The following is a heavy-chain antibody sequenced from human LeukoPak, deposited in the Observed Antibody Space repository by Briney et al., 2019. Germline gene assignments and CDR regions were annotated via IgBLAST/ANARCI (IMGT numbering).Heavy chain of an antibody. D-gene: IGHD3-22*01. V-gene: IGHV4-59*12. J-gene: IGHJ4*02. CDR2: VFYSGNT. CDR3: ARESYYYDSSGSLDY. Sequence: SETLSLTCTVSGGSISSYYWSWVRQPPGKGLEWIGYVFYSGNTKYDASLESRVTISLDTSKNQFSLKLSSVTAADTAVYYCARESYYYDSSGSLDYWGQGTLVTVSS. CDR1: GGSISSYY.